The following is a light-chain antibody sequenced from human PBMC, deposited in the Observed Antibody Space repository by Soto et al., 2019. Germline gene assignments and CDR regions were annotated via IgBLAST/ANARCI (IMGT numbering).Light chain of an antibody. CDR1: QSITTF. J-gene: IGKJ4*01. V-gene: IGKV1-5*01. CDR3: QQYSTYPLN. Sequence: DIQMTQSPSTLSASIGDRVTITCRASQSITTFLAWYQQKPGKAPQILIYDASKLEPGVPSRLSGGGSGTEFTLTISSLQPDDFATYYCQQYSTYPLNFGGGTRVEIK. CDR2: DAS.